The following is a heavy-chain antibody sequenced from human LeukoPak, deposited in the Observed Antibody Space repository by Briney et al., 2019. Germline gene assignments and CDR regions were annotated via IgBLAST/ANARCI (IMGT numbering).Heavy chain of an antibody. CDR2: ISSSSSYT. Sequence: PGGSLRLSCAASGFTFSDYYMSWIRQAAGKGLEWVSYISSSSSYTNYADSVKGRFTISRDNAKNSLYLKMNSLRAEDKAVYYCARELYGSGSYSYYYGMDVWGQGTTVTVSS. D-gene: IGHD3-10*01. CDR3: ARELYGSGSYSYYYGMDV. CDR1: GFTFSDYY. J-gene: IGHJ6*02. V-gene: IGHV3-11*05.